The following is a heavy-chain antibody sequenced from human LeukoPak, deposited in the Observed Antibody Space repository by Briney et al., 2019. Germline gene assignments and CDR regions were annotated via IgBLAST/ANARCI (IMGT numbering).Heavy chain of an antibody. J-gene: IGHJ5*02. CDR3: ARGDLYCSSTSCWFDP. Sequence: ASVKVSCKASGYTFTSYAMHWVRQAPGQRLEWMGWINAGNGNTEYSQKFQGRVTITRDTSASTAYMELSSLRSEDTAVYYCARGDLYCSSTSCWFDPWGQGTLVTVSS. V-gene: IGHV1-3*01. D-gene: IGHD2-2*01. CDR1: GYTFTSYA. CDR2: INAGNGNT.